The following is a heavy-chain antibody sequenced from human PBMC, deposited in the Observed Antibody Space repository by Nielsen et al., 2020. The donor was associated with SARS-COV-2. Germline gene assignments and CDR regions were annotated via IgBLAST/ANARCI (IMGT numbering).Heavy chain of an antibody. CDR2: IYYSGST. D-gene: IGHD2-21*02. Sequence: SETLSLTCTVSGGSISSSSYYWGWIRQPPGKGLEWIGSIYYSGSTHYNPSLKSRVTISVDTSKNQFSLKLSSVTAADTAVYYCAREWLYCGGDCYYPYGYWGQGTLVTVSS. CDR1: GGSISSSSYY. J-gene: IGHJ4*02. V-gene: IGHV4-39*07. CDR3: AREWLYCGGDCYYPYGY.